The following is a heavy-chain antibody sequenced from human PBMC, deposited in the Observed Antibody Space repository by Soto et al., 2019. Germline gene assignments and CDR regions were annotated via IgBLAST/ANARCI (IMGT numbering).Heavy chain of an antibody. D-gene: IGHD3-22*01. V-gene: IGHV3-49*04. CDR2: IRNKASGGTA. CDR3: TRYYYESTGYYVY. Sequence: PVGSLRLSCTVSGFTFGNYALSWVRQAPGKGLEWVGFIRNKASGGTADYAASVKGRISISRDDSRSIAYLEINSLQTEDTAVYYCTRYYYESTGYYVYWGQGTLVTVSS. J-gene: IGHJ4*02. CDR1: GFTFGNYA.